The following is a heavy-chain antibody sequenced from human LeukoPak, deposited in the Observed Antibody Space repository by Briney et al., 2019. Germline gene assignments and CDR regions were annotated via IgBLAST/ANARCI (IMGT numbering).Heavy chain of an antibody. Sequence: LPGGSLKLSCVVSGFTFSGSAVHWVRQASGKGLEWVGRIRSKAINYATAYAASVKGRFTISRDDSKNTAYLQMNSLKTEDTAVYYCTGDNFDSSVKFDYWGQGTLVTVSS. CDR1: GFTFSGSA. CDR2: IRSKAINYAT. J-gene: IGHJ4*02. V-gene: IGHV3-73*01. CDR3: TGDNFDSSVKFDY. D-gene: IGHD3-22*01.